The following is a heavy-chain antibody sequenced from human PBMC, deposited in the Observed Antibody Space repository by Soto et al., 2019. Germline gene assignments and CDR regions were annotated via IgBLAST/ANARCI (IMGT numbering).Heavy chain of an antibody. V-gene: IGHV3-23*01. CDR2: ISGTGYST. CDR1: GFAFSYYS. J-gene: IGHJ4*02. CDR3: GRSIGNHCDVYSFLY. Sequence: EVQLLESGGDLVQPGGSLRLSCAASGFAFSYYSLSWVRRAPGKGLEWVSGISGTGYSTYYIDSVKGRVTISIDNSTKTLYLPMNTLRVEDTAIYESGRSIGNHCDVYSFLYGGQGNLVTVSS. D-gene: IGHD2-15*01.